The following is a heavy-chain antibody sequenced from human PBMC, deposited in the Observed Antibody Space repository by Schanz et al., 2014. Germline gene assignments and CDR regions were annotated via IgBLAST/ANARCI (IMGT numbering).Heavy chain of an antibody. CDR3: AKALESCPGGRCSRGYFDY. V-gene: IGHV3-23*04. Sequence: EVQLVESGGGLVQPGGSLRLSCLASGFAFSSYGMNWLRQAPGKGLEWVSAISGSGGSTYYADSVKGRFTISRDNFKGALYLQMSSLRAEDTAVYYCAKALESCPGGRCSRGYFDYWGQGTLVTVS. D-gene: IGHD2-8*02. CDR2: ISGSGGST. J-gene: IGHJ4*02. CDR1: GFAFSSYG.